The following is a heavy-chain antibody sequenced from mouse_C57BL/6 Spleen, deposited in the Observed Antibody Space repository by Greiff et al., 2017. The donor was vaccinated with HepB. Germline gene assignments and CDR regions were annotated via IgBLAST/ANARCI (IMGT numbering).Heavy chain of an antibody. CDR1: GYTFTDYY. Sequence: VKLMESGPELVKPGASVKISCKASGYTFTDYYINWVKQRPGQGLEWIGWIFPGSGSTYYNEKFKGKATLTVDKSSSTAYMLLSSLTSEDSAVYFCARSYDGGGFAYWGQGTLVTVSA. CDR3: ARSYDGGGFAY. J-gene: IGHJ3*01. CDR2: IFPGSGST. V-gene: IGHV1-75*01. D-gene: IGHD2-3*01.